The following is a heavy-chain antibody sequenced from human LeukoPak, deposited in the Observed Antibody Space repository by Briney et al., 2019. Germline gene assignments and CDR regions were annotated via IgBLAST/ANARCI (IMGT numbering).Heavy chain of an antibody. CDR2: IKKDGIEK. CDR3: ARGRYSSRSGGYYFDI. V-gene: IGHV3-7*01. D-gene: IGHD2-2*01. Sequence: PGGSLRLSCVVSGFTLSSDWMSWVRQAPGKGLEWVANIKKDGIEKYYVESVKGRFTISRDNAKNSLSLQMNSLRAEDTAVCYCARGRYSSRSGGYYFDIWGQGTLVTVSS. CDR1: GFTLSSDW. J-gene: IGHJ4*02.